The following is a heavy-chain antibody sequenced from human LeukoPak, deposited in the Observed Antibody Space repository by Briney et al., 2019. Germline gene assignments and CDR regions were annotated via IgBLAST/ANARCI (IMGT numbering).Heavy chain of an antibody. V-gene: IGHV1-2*02. CDR1: GYTFTGHY. J-gene: IGHJ3*02. CDR3: ARDRYYDILTGYSRGAFDI. CDR2: INPNSGGT. Sequence: ASVKVSCKASGYTFTGHYMHWVRQAPGQGLEWMGWINPNSGGTNYAQKFQGRVTMTRDTSISTAYMELSMLRSDDTAVYYCARDRYYDILTGYSRGAFDIWGQGTMATVSS. D-gene: IGHD3-9*01.